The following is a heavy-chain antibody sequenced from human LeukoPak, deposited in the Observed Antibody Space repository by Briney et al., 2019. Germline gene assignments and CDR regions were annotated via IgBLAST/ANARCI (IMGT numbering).Heavy chain of an antibody. CDR2: TFYRSKWYS. Sequence: SQTLSLTCAISGDSVSSNSATWNWIRQSPSRGLEWLGRTFYRSKWYSGYAVSVKSRITINPDTSKNQFSLHLNSVTPEDTAVYYCASAPADTSGYLDAFDIWGQGTMVTVSS. J-gene: IGHJ3*02. CDR3: ASAPADTSGYLDAFDI. CDR1: GDSVSSNSAT. V-gene: IGHV6-1*01. D-gene: IGHD3-22*01.